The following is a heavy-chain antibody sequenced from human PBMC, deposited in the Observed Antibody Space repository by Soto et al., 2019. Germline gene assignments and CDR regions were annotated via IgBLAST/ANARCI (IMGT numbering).Heavy chain of an antibody. Sequence: LRLSCAASGFTFSSYSMNWVRQAPGKVLEWVSSISSSSFSINYADSVKGRSSISRDNAQNSLHLQMNNLRAEDTAVYYCARNESSNIYGMDVWGQGTTVTVSS. CDR2: ISSSSFSI. J-gene: IGHJ6*02. CDR1: GFTFSSYS. CDR3: ARNESSNIYGMDV. V-gene: IGHV3-21*01. D-gene: IGHD6-6*01.